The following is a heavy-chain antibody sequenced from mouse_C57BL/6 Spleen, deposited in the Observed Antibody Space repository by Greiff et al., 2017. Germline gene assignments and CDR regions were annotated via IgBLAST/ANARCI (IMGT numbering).Heavy chain of an antibody. Sequence: EVQGVESGPGLAKPSQTLSLTCSVTGYSITSDYWNWIRKFPGNKLEYMGYISYRGSTYYNPSLKSRISITRDTSKNQYYLQLNSVTTEDTATYYCARSDYYGSSSWYFDVWGTGTTVTVSS. J-gene: IGHJ1*03. CDR2: ISYRGST. V-gene: IGHV3-8*01. CDR3: ARSDYYGSSSWYFDV. CDR1: GYSITSDY. D-gene: IGHD1-1*01.